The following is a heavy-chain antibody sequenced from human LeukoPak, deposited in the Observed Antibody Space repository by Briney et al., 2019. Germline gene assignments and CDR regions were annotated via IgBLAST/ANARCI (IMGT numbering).Heavy chain of an antibody. V-gene: IGHV1-18*01. J-gene: IGHJ4*02. CDR3: ARLLGYYYDSSGFPFDY. CDR2: ISAYNGNT. Sequence: GASVKVSCKASGYTFTSYGISWVRQAPGQGLEWMGWISAYNGNTNYAQKLQGRVTMTTDISTSTAYMELRSLRSDDTAVYYCARLLGYYYDSSGFPFDYWGQGTLVTVSS. D-gene: IGHD3-22*01. CDR1: GYTFTSYG.